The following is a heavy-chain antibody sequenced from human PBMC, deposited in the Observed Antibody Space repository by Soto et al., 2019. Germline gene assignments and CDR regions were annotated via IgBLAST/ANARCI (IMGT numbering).Heavy chain of an antibody. V-gene: IGHV3-30*14. J-gene: IGHJ4*02. CDR2: ISYDGSNK. CDR3: ARGEEEGADFFDY. Sequence: QVQLVESGGGVVQPGRSLRLSCAASGFTFSSYAMHWVRQAPGKGLEWVEIISYDGSNKYYADSVKGRFTISRDNSKNTLYLQMNSLRAEDTAVYYCARGEEEGADFFDYCGQGTLVTVSS. CDR1: GFTFSSYA.